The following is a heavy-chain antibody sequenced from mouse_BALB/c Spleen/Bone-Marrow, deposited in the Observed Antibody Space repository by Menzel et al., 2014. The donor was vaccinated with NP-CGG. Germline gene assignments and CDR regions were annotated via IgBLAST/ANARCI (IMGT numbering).Heavy chain of an antibody. Sequence: QVQLQQSGAELMKPGASTKISCKATGYTFSSYWIEWVKQRPGHGLEWIGEILPGSGSTNYNEQFKGKATFTADASSSTAYMELSSLTSEDSAVYYCARFYYGNPTGYFDYWGQGTTLTVSS. D-gene: IGHD2-1*01. CDR1: GYTFSSYW. CDR2: ILPGSGST. J-gene: IGHJ2*01. CDR3: ARFYYGNPTGYFDY. V-gene: IGHV1-9*01.